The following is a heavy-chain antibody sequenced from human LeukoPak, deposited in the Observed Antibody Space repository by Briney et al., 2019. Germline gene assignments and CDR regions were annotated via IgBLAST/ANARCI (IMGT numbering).Heavy chain of an antibody. D-gene: IGHD6-19*01. Sequence: GGSLRLSCAASGFTFSSYWMSWVRQAPGKGLEWVANIKQDGSEKYYVDSVKGRFTISRDNAKNSLYLQMNSLRAEDTAVYYCARGGSGWYKYYFDYWGQGTLVTVSS. CDR3: ARGGSGWYKYYFDY. CDR1: GFTFSSYW. CDR2: IKQDGSEK. V-gene: IGHV3-7*04. J-gene: IGHJ4*02.